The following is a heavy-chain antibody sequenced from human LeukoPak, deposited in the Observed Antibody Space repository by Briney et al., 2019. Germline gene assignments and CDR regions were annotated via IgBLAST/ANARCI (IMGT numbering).Heavy chain of an antibody. CDR1: GYSISSDNY. J-gene: IGHJ4*02. CDR2: MYHTGST. D-gene: IGHD3-22*01. CDR3: ARAPRDSSSSNYMRRFDY. Sequence: PSETLSLTCAVSGYSISSDNYWVWIRQPPGQGLEWTGGMYHTGSTYYNPSLKSRVTMSVDTSKNQFSLKLSSVTAADTAVYYCARAPRDSSSSNYMRRFDYWGQGNLVTVSS. V-gene: IGHV4-38-2*01.